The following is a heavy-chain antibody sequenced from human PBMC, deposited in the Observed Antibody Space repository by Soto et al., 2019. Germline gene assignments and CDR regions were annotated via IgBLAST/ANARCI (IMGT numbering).Heavy chain of an antibody. V-gene: IGHV3-30-3*01. CDR2: ISYDGSDK. CDR3: AREGFNY. J-gene: IGHJ4*02. Sequence: PGGSLRLSCAASAFTFSSYAMHWVRQAPGKGLDWVAVISYDGSDKYYADSVKGRFTVSRDNSKNTLYLQMNSLRAEDTAVYYCAREGFNYWGQGTLVTVSS. CDR1: AFTFSSYA.